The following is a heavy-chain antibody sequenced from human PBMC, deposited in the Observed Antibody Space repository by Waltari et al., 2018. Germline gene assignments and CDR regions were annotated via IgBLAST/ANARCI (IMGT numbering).Heavy chain of an antibody. CDR3: VRDIPRDDSSCDV. J-gene: IGHJ6*02. V-gene: IGHV3-66*01. CDR1: GLPISKNY. Sequence: EEQLVESGGGSVQPGGSLKLPCAASGLPISKNYMNWVRPAPGKGLEWVAVMYVGGATQYADSVKDRFIISRDNSKNTLYLQMHSLKVDDTAVYYCVRDIPRDDSSCDVWGQGTTVIVSS. D-gene: IGHD6-13*01. CDR2: MYVGGAT.